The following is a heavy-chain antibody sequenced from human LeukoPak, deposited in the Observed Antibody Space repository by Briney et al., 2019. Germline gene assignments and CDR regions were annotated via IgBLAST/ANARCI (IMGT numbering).Heavy chain of an antibody. CDR1: GGSFSGYY. V-gene: IGHV4-34*01. Sequence: SETLSLTCAVYGGSFSGYYWSWIRQPPGKGLEWIGEINHSGSTNYNPSLKSRVTISVDTSKNQFSLKLSSVTAADTAVYYCARDNEAFDAFDIWGQGTMVTVSS. J-gene: IGHJ3*02. CDR2: INHSGST. D-gene: IGHD1-1*01. CDR3: ARDNEAFDAFDI.